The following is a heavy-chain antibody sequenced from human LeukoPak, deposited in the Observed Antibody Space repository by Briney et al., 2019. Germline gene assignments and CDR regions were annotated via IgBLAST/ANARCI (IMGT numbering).Heavy chain of an antibody. J-gene: IGHJ4*02. CDR2: ISSSSSTI. CDR3: ARSWAAAAGTSDY. D-gene: IGHD6-13*01. CDR1: GFTFSSYS. V-gene: IGHV3-48*04. Sequence: PGGSLRLSCAASGFTFSSYSMTWVRQAPGKGLEWVSYISSSSSTIYYADSVKGRFTISRDNAKNSLYLQMNSLRAEDTAVYYCARSWAAAAGTSDYWGQGTLVTVSS.